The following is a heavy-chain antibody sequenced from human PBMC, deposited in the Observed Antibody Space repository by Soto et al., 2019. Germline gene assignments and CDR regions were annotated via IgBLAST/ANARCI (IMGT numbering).Heavy chain of an antibody. CDR1: GFTVSSNY. Sequence: GGSLRLSCAASGFTVSSNYMSWVRQAPGKGLEWVSVIYSGGSTYYADSVKGRFTISRHNSKNTLYLQMNSLRAEDTAVYYCARGRLRFLEWLPPYYGMDVWGQGTTVTVSS. J-gene: IGHJ6*02. CDR3: ARGRLRFLEWLPPYYGMDV. V-gene: IGHV3-53*04. D-gene: IGHD3-3*01. CDR2: IYSGGST.